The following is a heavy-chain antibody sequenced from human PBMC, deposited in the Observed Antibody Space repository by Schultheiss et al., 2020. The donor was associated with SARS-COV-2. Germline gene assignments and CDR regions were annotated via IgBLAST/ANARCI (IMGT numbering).Heavy chain of an antibody. Sequence: SETLSLTCTVSGGSISSSSYYWGWIRQPPGKGLEWIGSIYYSGSTYYNPSLKSRVTISVDTSKNQFSLKLSSVTAADTAVYYCARHPRLWLDDAFDIWGQGTMVTVSS. V-gene: IGHV4-39*01. CDR1: GGSISSSSYY. CDR2: IYYSGST. D-gene: IGHD6-19*01. J-gene: IGHJ3*02. CDR3: ARHPRLWLDDAFDI.